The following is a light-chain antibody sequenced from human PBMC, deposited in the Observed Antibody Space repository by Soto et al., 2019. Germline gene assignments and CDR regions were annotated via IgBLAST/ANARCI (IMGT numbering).Light chain of an antibody. J-gene: IGLJ3*02. V-gene: IGLV2-11*01. CDR2: DVS. CDR1: SSDVGGYMY. Sequence: QSALTQPRSVSGSPGQSVTISCTGTSSDVGGYMYVSWYQQHPGKAPKLLIYDVSKRPSGVPDRFSGSKSGNTASLTISGLQAEDEVDYYCCSFAGSGTWVFGGGNKVTVL. CDR3: CSFAGSGTWV.